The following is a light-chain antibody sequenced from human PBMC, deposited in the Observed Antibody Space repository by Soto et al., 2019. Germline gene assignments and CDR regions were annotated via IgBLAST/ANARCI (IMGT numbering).Light chain of an antibody. V-gene: IGLV2-11*01. J-gene: IGLJ1*01. CDR1: SNDVGAYNY. CDR3: CSYGGISSHV. Sequence: QSALTQPRSVSGSRGRSVTIACTGSSNDVGAYNYVCWFQHRPGEAPKPINFDVRHRPSGVPDRLSGSKSGMTASLTISGLEADDEVDYYCCSYGGISSHVFGKGTKVTVL. CDR2: DVR.